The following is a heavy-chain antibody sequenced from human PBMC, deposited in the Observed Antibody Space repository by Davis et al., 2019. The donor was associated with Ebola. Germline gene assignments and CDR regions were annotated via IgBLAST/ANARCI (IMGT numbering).Heavy chain of an antibody. D-gene: IGHD3-22*01. CDR1: GYTFTSYG. V-gene: IGHV1-18*04. J-gene: IGHJ1*01. Sequence: AASVKVSCKASGYTFTSYGISWVRQAPGQGLEWMGWISAYNGNTNYAQKLQGRVTMTTDTSTSTANMELSSLRSEDTAVYYCARSRDSSGYYPAEYFQHWGQGTLVTVSS. CDR3: ARSRDSSGYYPAEYFQH. CDR2: ISAYNGNT.